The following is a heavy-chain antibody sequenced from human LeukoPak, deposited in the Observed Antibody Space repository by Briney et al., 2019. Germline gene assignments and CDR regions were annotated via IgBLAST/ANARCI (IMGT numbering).Heavy chain of an antibody. V-gene: IGHV4-61*01. D-gene: IGHD6-19*01. Sequence: SETLSLTCTVSGGSVSSSRYYWTWIRQPPGNGLEGIGYIYHGSATYNPSLESRVTISMDTSKNQFSLKVTSVTAADTAVYYCAREGGRQWLVSGTLDSWGQGTLVTVSS. CDR1: GGSVSSSRYY. CDR3: AREGGRQWLVSGTLDS. J-gene: IGHJ5*01. CDR2: IYHGSA.